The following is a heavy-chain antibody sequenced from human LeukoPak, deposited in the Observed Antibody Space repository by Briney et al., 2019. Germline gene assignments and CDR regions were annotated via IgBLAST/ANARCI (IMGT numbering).Heavy chain of an antibody. V-gene: IGHV3-66*02. J-gene: IGHJ6*03. Sequence: GGSLRFSCAASGITVSRNHMSWVRQAPGKGLEWVSGIYSGGSTFDADSVKGRFTSSRDTSKNTFYLQMNSLRVEDTAVYYCAREATAPRPFSTDYYYYMDVWGKGTTVTVSS. D-gene: IGHD6-6*01. CDR3: AREATAPRPFSTDYYYYMDV. CDR1: GITVSRNH. CDR2: IYSGGST.